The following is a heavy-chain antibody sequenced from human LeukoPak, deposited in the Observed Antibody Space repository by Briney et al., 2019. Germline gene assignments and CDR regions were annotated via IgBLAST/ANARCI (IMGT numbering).Heavy chain of an antibody. CDR2: IYYSGST. Sequence: PSETLSLTCTVSGGSISSGDYYWSWIRQPPGKGLEWIGYIYYSGSTYYNPSLKSRVTISVDTSKNQFSLKLSSVTAADTAVYYCAREAPARAAAGIDYWGQGTLVTVSS. CDR1: GGSISSGDYY. J-gene: IGHJ4*02. CDR3: AREAPARAAAGIDY. V-gene: IGHV4-30-4*01. D-gene: IGHD6-13*01.